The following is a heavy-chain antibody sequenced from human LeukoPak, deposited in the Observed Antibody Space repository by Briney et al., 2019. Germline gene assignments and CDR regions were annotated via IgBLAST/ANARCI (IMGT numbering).Heavy chain of an antibody. Sequence: SGGSLRLSCAASGFTFSSYWMSGVRQAPGKGREGGANIKQDGSEKYYVAYVKGRFTIARDNAKNSPYLQMNSLRAEDTAVYYCARVTYSSYYTDVWGKGTTVTVSS. V-gene: IGHV3-7*01. CDR1: GFTFSSYW. CDR2: IKQDGSEK. J-gene: IGHJ6*03. CDR3: ARVTYSSYYTDV.